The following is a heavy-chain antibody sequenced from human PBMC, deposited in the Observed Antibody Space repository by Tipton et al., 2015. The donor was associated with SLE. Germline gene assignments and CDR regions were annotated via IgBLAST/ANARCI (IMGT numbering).Heavy chain of an antibody. CDR1: SASISSGGYF. V-gene: IGHV4-61*08. J-gene: IGHJ4*02. CDR2: IYSRGST. CDR3: ARGRSYSWHY. D-gene: IGHD1-26*01. Sequence: TLSLTCTVSSASISSGGYFWSWIRQPPGKGLEWIGYIYSRGSTNYNPSLKSRVTMSVDTSKDQFSLKLNSVTAADTAIYYCARGRSYSWHYWGQGTLVTVSS.